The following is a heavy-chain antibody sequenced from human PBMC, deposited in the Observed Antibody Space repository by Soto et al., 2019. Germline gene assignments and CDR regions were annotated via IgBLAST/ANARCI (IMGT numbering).Heavy chain of an antibody. D-gene: IGHD3-3*01. V-gene: IGHV1-18*01. CDR2: ISAYNGNT. Sequence: VASVKVSCKASGYTFTSYGISWVRQAPGQGLEWMGWISAYNGNTNYAQKLQGRVTMTTDTSTSTAYMELRSLRSDDTAVYYCARDQGVVIRYNWFDPWGQGTLVTVSS. CDR1: GYTFTSYG. J-gene: IGHJ5*02. CDR3: ARDQGVVIRYNWFDP.